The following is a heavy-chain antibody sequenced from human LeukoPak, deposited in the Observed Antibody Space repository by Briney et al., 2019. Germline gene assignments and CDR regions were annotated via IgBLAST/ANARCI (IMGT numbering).Heavy chain of an antibody. Sequence: SETLSLTCTVSGGSISSYYWSWIRQPPGKGLEWIGYIYYSGSTNYNPSLKGRVTISVDTSKNQFSLKLSSVTAADTAVYYCASTPYCSGGSCYDYWGQGTLVTVSS. D-gene: IGHD2-15*01. CDR2: IYYSGST. V-gene: IGHV4-59*01. J-gene: IGHJ4*02. CDR1: GGSISSYY. CDR3: ASTPYCSGGSCYDY.